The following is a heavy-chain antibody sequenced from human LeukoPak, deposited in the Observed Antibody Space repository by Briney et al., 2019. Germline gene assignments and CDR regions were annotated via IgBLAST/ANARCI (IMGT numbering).Heavy chain of an antibody. CDR3: ARADVYYDFWSGRLDP. D-gene: IGHD3-3*01. Sequence: ASVKVSCKASGYTFTSYDINWVRQATGQGLGWMGWMNPNSGNTGYAQKFQGRVTMTRNTSISTAYMELSSLRSEDTAVYYCARADVYYDFWSGRLDPWGQGTLVTVSS. CDR2: MNPNSGNT. J-gene: IGHJ5*02. V-gene: IGHV1-8*01. CDR1: GYTFTSYD.